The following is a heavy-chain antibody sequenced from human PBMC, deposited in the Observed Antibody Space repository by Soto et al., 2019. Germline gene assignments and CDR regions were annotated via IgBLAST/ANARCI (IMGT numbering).Heavy chain of an antibody. CDR1: GVSINSRGYY. CDR2: MFYSGTT. Sequence: LSLTCTVSGVSINSRGYYWGWIRQPPGKGLEWIESMFYSGTTYYNPSLKSRITIAVDSSKNQFSLSLSSVTAADTAFYYCARKEDGYNRLFDYWGQGILVTSPQ. D-gene: IGHD5-12*01. CDR3: ARKEDGYNRLFDY. J-gene: IGHJ4*02. V-gene: IGHV4-39*01.